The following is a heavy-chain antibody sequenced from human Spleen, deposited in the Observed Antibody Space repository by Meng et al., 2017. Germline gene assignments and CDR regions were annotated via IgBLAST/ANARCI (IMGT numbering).Heavy chain of an antibody. CDR1: GGSFSDYY. CDR3: VRDHVKTYYSGSRSYLRRWFDP. CDR2: INHSGST. V-gene: IGHV4-34*01. Sequence: QLQLQQGGEGLLSPSETLSLPCVVSGGSFSDYYWSWIRQPPGKGLEWIGEINHSGSTNYNPSLESRATISVDTSKNQFSLKLSSVTPADTAVYFCVRDHVKTYYSGSRSYLRRWFDPWGQGTLVTVSS. D-gene: IGHD3-10*01. J-gene: IGHJ5*02.